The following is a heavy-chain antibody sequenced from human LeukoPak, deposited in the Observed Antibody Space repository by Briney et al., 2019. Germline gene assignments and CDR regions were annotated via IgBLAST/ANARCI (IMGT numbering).Heavy chain of an antibody. CDR2: IYHSGST. V-gene: IGHV4-38-2*02. D-gene: IGHD1/OR15-1a*01. CDR1: GGSISGGYY. CDR3: ARGAADRNNYYYYIDV. Sequence: SETLSLTCTVSGGSISGGYYWGWIRQPPGKGLEWIGSIYHSGSTYYNPSLKSRVTISVDTSKNQFSLKLTSVTAADTAVYYCARGAADRNNYYYYIDVWGKGTTVTVSS. J-gene: IGHJ6*03.